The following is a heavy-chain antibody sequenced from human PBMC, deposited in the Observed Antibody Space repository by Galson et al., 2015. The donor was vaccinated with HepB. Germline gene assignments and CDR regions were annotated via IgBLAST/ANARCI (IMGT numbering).Heavy chain of an antibody. CDR2: IDNDGTGT. CDR1: GFTFNNYW. D-gene: IGHD4/OR15-4a*01. CDR3: ARRQCIGASCYLDS. Sequence: SLRLSCAASGFTFNNYWMHWVRQAPGKGLVWVSRIDNDGTGTDYGDSVKGRLTISRDNAKNTLYLVMSSLRADDTAVYFCARRQCIGASCYLDSWGQGTLVTVSS. J-gene: IGHJ4*02. V-gene: IGHV3-74*01.